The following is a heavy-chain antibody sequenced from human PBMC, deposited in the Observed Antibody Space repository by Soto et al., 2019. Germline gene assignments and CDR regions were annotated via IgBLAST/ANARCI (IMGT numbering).Heavy chain of an antibody. CDR2: IYYSGST. CDR1: GGSISSSSYY. Sequence: SETLSLTCTVSGGSISSSSYYWGWIRQPPGKGLEWIGRIYYSGSTYYNPSLKSRVTRSVDTSKNQFSLKLSSVTAADTSVYYCARRSSSAQGDYYGMDVWGQGTTGTVSS. D-gene: IGHD6-13*01. V-gene: IGHV4-39*01. CDR3: ARRSSSAQGDYYGMDV. J-gene: IGHJ6*02.